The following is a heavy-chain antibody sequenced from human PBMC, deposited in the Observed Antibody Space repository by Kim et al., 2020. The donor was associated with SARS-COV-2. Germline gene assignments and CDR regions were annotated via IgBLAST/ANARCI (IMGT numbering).Heavy chain of an antibody. CDR1: GFTFSSYA. D-gene: IGHD2-8*01. V-gene: IGHV3-23*01. Sequence: GGSLRLSCAASGFTFSSYAMSWVRQAPGKGLEWVSAISGSGGRTYYGDSVKGRFTISRDNSKNTLYLQMNSLRAEDTAVYYCAKGQDIVLMVPYYYFDMDVCGQGTTCTVSS. J-gene: IGHJ6*02. CDR3: AKGQDIVLMVPYYYFDMDV. CDR2: ISGSGGRT.